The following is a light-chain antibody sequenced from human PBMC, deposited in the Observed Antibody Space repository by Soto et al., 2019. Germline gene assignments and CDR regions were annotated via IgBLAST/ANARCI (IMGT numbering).Light chain of an antibody. V-gene: IGKV3-11*01. CDR3: HQRSNGPHFCA. Sequence: EIVLTQSPATLSLSPGERATLSCRASQSVSSYLAWYQQKPGQAPRLLIYDASNKATGVPATFSGSGSGTDFSLTVSRLDPAVSARCYCHQRSNGPHFCAFGPGTKVDF. CDR2: DAS. J-gene: IGKJ3*01. CDR1: QSVSSY.